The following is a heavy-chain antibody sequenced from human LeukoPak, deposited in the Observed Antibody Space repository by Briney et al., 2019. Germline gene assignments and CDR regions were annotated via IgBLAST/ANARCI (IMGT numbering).Heavy chain of an antibody. Sequence: GASVKVSCKASGGTFSSYAISWVRQAPGQGLGWMGGIIPIFGTANYAQKFQGRVTITADKSTSTAYMELSSLRSEDTAVYYCAREMHTTMVRGVIRYYGMDVWGKGTTVTASS. CDR3: AREMHTTMVRGVIRYYGMDV. CDR1: GGTFSSYA. D-gene: IGHD3-10*01. J-gene: IGHJ6*04. CDR2: IIPIFGTA. V-gene: IGHV1-69*06.